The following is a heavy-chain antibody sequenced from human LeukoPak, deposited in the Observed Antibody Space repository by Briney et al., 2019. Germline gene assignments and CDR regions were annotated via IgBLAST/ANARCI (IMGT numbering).Heavy chain of an antibody. CDR3: AREFKEYCSSTSCYHRYFDY. Sequence: PSETLSLTCTVSGGSISSGSYYWGWIRQPAGKGLEWIGRIYTSGSTNYNPSLKSRVTISVDTSKNQFSLKLSSVTAADTAVYYCAREFKEYCSSTSCYHRYFDYWGQGTLVTVSS. CDR2: IYTSGST. J-gene: IGHJ4*02. V-gene: IGHV4-61*02. D-gene: IGHD2-2*01. CDR1: GGSISSGSYY.